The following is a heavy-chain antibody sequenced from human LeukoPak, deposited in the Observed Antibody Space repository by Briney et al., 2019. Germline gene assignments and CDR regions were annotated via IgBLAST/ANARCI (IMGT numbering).Heavy chain of an antibody. CDR3: ARDYTNYGNYYNGMDV. CDR2: ISSSGSTI. CDR1: GFTFSNAW. V-gene: IGHV3-48*04. Sequence: GGSLRLSCAASGFTFSNAWMNWVRQAPGKGLECVSYISSSGSTIYYADSVRGRFTISRDNAKNSLYLEMNSLRAEDTAVYYCARDYTNYGNYYNGMDVWGQGTTVTVSS. J-gene: IGHJ6*02. D-gene: IGHD4-11*01.